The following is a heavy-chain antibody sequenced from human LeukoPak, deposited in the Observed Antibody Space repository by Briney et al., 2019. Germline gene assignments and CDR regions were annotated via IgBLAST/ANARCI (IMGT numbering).Heavy chain of an antibody. CDR3: AKDFCSRTSCFFFDY. D-gene: IGHD2-2*01. Sequence: GGSLRLSCAASGFTFNSYGMHWVRQAPGKGLEWVAFIRYDGSSKYYADSVKGRFTISRDNTLYLQMNSLRAEDTAVYYCAKDFCSRTSCFFFDYWGQGTLVTVSS. V-gene: IGHV3-30*02. CDR1: GFTFNSYG. CDR2: IRYDGSSK. J-gene: IGHJ4*02.